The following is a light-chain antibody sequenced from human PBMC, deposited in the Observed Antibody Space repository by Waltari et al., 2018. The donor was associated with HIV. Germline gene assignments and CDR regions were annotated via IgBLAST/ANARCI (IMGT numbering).Light chain of an antibody. CDR3: SSYTSSSTLE. J-gene: IGLJ3*02. CDR1: SSDVGGYNY. CDR2: DVS. Sequence: QSALTQPASVSGSPGQSITISCTGTSSDVGGYNYVSWYQQHPGKAPKLMIYDVSNRPSGVSNLFSGSKSGNTASVTISGLQAEDEADYYCSSYTSSSTLEFGGGTKLTVL. V-gene: IGLV2-14*01.